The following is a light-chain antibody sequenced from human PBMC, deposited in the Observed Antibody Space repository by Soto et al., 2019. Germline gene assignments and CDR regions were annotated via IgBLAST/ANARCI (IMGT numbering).Light chain of an antibody. CDR1: QGITND. CDR3: LQHNSYPIT. J-gene: IGKJ5*01. CDR2: AAS. Sequence: DIQMTQSPASLSASVGDRVTITCRASQGITNDLGWYQQKPGKAPKRLIYAASSLHSGIPSRFSGSGSGTEFTLTISSLQPEDFAIYYCLQHNSYPITFGQGTRLEIK. V-gene: IGKV1-17*01.